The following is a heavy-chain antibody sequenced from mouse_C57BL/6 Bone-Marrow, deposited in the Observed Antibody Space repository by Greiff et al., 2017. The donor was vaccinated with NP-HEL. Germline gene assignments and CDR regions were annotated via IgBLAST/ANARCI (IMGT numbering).Heavy chain of an antibody. V-gene: IGHV2-2*01. CDR3: ARKRIVHYYGSSLYYYAMDY. J-gene: IGHJ4*01. CDR2: IWSGGST. CDR1: GFSLTSYG. D-gene: IGHD1-1*01. Sequence: QVQLKQSGPGLVQPSQSLSITCTVSGFSLTSYGVHWVRQSPGKGLEWLGVIWSGGSTDYNAAFISRLSISKDNSKSQVFFKMNSLQADDTAIYYCARKRIVHYYGSSLYYYAMDYWGQGTSVTVSS.